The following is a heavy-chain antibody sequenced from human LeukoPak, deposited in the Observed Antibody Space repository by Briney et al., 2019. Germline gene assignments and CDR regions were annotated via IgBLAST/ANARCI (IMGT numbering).Heavy chain of an antibody. CDR1: GGSISSYY. D-gene: IGHD4-17*01. Sequence: SETLSLTCTVSGGSISSYYWSWIRQPAGKGLEWIGRIYTSGSTNYNPSLKSRVTMSVDTSKNQFSLKLSSVTAADTAVYYCARSSGSTVTTYYYYYMDVWGKGTTVTISS. V-gene: IGHV4-4*07. J-gene: IGHJ6*03. CDR3: ARSSGSTVTTYYYYYMDV. CDR2: IYTSGST.